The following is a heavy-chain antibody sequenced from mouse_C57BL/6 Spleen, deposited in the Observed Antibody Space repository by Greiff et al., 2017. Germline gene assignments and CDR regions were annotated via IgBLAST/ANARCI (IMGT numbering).Heavy chain of an antibody. CDR2: IDASDSDT. CDR3: ARWGVAMDY. CDR1: GYTFTSYW. Sequence: QVQLQQPGAELVRPGSSVKLSCKASGYTFTSYWMHWVKQRPIQGLEWIGNIDASDSDTHYTQKFKDKATLTVDKAASTAYMQLSSLTSEDSAVYYYARWGVAMDYWGQGTSVTVSS. V-gene: IGHV1-52*01. J-gene: IGHJ4*01.